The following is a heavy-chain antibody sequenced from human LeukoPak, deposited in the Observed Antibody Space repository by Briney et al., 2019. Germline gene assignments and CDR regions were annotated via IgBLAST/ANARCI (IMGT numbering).Heavy chain of an antibody. D-gene: IGHD3-10*01. V-gene: IGHV3-23*01. Sequence: LPGGSLRLSCAASGFTFSSFAMSWVRQAPGKGLEWVSTISSSGSGTYYADSVKGRFTISRDNSNNALYLQMNGLRGDDTAVYYCARGGRRFWGQGTLVTVSS. CDR2: ISSSGSGT. J-gene: IGHJ4*02. CDR1: GFTFSSFA. CDR3: ARGGRRF.